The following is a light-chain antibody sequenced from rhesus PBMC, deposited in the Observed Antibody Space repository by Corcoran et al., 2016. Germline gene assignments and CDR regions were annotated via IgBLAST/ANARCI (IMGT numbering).Light chain of an antibody. CDR3: QQYSSSPFT. J-gene: IGKJ3*01. CDR2: KAS. CDR1: QSISSW. Sequence: DIQMTQSPSSLSASVGDTVTITCRASQSISSWLAWYQQKPGKAPKFLGYKASTLQRGVPSRFSGSGSGTECIHTLSSLLSEDFATYYCQQYSSSPFTFGRGTKLDIK. V-gene: IGKV1-22*01.